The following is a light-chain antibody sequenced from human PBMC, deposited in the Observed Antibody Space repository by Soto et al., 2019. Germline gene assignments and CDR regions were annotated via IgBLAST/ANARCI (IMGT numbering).Light chain of an antibody. CDR1: ESVSSN. J-gene: IGKJ5*01. CDR2: GAS. CDR3: QQYNSWPPIT. Sequence: EIVMTQSPATLSASPGERATLSCRASESVSSNLAWYQQRPGQAPRLVIYGASTRATGIPDRFSGGGSGTEFTLTISSLQSEDFAVYYCQQYNSWPPITFGQGTRLEI. V-gene: IGKV3-15*01.